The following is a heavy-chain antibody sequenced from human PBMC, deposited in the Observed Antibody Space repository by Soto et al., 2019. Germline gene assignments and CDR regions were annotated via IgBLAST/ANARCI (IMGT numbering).Heavy chain of an antibody. CDR1: GVSMSSYY. J-gene: IGHJ4*02. CDR2: IYYSGST. V-gene: IGHV4-59*01. CDR3: ARRYGGNFDY. Sequence: SETLSLTCTFPGVSMSSYYWSWIRQPPGKGLEWIGYIYYSGSTNYNPSLKSRVTISVDTSKNQFSLKLSSVTAADTAVYYCARRYGGNFDYWGQGTLVTVS. D-gene: IGHD1-26*01.